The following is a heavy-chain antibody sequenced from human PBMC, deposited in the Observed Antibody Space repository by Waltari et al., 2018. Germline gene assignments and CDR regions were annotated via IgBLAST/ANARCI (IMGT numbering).Heavy chain of an antibody. V-gene: IGHV3-72*01. CDR3: SYSGSYKHFQD. J-gene: IGHJ1*01. Sequence: EVQLVESGGGLVQPGGSLSLSCAASGFTFRDHYMDWVRQAPGKGLEWVGRVRDKANRYTTEYAASVKGRFTISRDDLKNSLFLQMNSLKTEDTAVYYCSYSGSYKHFQDWGQGTLVTVSS. D-gene: IGHD1-26*01. CDR2: VRDKANRYTT. CDR1: GFTFRDHY.